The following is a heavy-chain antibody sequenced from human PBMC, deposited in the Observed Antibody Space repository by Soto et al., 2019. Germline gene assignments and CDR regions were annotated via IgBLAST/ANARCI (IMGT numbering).Heavy chain of an antibody. CDR3: ARDEGYSYGYDWFDP. D-gene: IGHD5-18*01. V-gene: IGHV4-31*03. CDR2: IYYSGST. Sequence: SETLSLTCPFSGFSISSGGYYWSWIRQHPGKGLEWIGYIYYSGSTYYNPSLKSRVTISVDTSKNQFSLKLRSLRSDDTAVYYCARDEGYSYGYDWFDPWGQGTLVTVSS. CDR1: GFSISSGGYY. J-gene: IGHJ5*02.